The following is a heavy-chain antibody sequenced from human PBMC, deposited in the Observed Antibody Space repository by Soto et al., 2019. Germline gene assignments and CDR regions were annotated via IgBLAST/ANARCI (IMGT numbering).Heavy chain of an antibody. V-gene: IGHV4-31*03. CDR1: GGSISSGGYY. D-gene: IGHD4-17*01. CDR3: ARNYGDNTTFDY. CDR2: IYYSGST. Sequence: SETLSLTCTVSGGSISSGGYYWSWIRQHPGKGLEWIGYIYYSGSTYYNPSLKSRVTISVDTSKNQFSLKLSSVTAADTAVYYCARNYGDNTTFDYWGQGTLVTVSS. J-gene: IGHJ4*02.